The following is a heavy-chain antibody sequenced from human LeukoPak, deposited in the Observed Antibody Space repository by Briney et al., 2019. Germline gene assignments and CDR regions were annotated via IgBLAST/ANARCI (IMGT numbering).Heavy chain of an antibody. Sequence: GGSLRLSCAASGFTFSSYSMNWVRQAPGKGLEWVSSISSSSSYIYYADSVKGRFTISRDDAKNSLYLQMNSLRAEDTAVYYCARDYYGSGSYYPPKDGMDVWGQGTTVTVSS. V-gene: IGHV3-21*01. CDR2: ISSSSSYI. CDR3: ARDYYGSGSYYPPKDGMDV. D-gene: IGHD3-10*01. CDR1: GFTFSSYS. J-gene: IGHJ6*02.